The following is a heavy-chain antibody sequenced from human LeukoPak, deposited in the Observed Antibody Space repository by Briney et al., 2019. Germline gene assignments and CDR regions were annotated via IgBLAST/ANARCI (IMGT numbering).Heavy chain of an antibody. CDR3: ARAIGIAAAGVLDY. Sequence: GGSLRLSCAASGFTFSSYAMHWVRQAPGKGLEWVAVISYDGSNKYYADSVKGRFTISRDNSKNTLYLQMNSLRAEDTAVYYCARAIGIAAAGVLDYWGQGTLVTVSS. V-gene: IGHV3-30*04. CDR1: GFTFSSYA. J-gene: IGHJ4*02. D-gene: IGHD6-13*01. CDR2: ISYDGSNK.